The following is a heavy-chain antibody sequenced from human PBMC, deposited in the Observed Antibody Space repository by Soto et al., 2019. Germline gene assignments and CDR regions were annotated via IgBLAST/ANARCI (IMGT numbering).Heavy chain of an antibody. V-gene: IGHV4-59*01. CDR3: ARSDLADGRGYANY. J-gene: IGHJ4*02. CDR1: GASITKSF. D-gene: IGHD3-22*01. Sequence: QVQLKESGPGLVKPSETLSLTCSVSGASITKSFWSWIRQSPQKGLEWIAYIHYSGATDYHPSFKSRSTISLDASRAQSSLKLRSVTAADTAVYYCARSDLADGRGYANYWGQGTLVTVS. CDR2: IHYSGAT.